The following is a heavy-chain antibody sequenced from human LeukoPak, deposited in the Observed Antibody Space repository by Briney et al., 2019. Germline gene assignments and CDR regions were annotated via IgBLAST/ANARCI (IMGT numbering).Heavy chain of an antibody. CDR1: GGTFSSYA. CDR2: IIPIFGTA. D-gene: IGHD7-27*01. Sequence: SVKVSCKASGGTFSSYAISWVRQAPGQGLEWMGGIIPIFGTANYAQKFQGRVTITADESTSTAYMELSSLRSEDTAVYYCARDLTGEGADAFDIWGQGTMVTVSS. J-gene: IGHJ3*02. V-gene: IGHV1-69*13. CDR3: ARDLTGEGADAFDI.